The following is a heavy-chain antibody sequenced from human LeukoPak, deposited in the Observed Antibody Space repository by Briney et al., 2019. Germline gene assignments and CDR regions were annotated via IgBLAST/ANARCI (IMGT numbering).Heavy chain of an antibody. Sequence: GGSLRLSCAASGFTFSNYVMHWVRQAPGKGLEWVAFIWYDGSSKYYADPVKGRFTISRDTSKNTLYLQMNSLRSEDTAVYYCVGELDAFDIWGQGTMVTVSS. CDR1: GFTFSNYV. CDR2: IWYDGSSK. D-gene: IGHD1-7*01. J-gene: IGHJ3*02. CDR3: VGELDAFDI. V-gene: IGHV3-30*02.